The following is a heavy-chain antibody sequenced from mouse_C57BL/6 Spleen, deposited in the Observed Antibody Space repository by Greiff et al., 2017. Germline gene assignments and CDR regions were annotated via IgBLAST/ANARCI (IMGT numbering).Heavy chain of an antibody. CDR2: IYPGDGDT. CDR3: ARGGASTMVTTRYFDV. V-gene: IGHV1-82*01. D-gene: IGHD2-2*01. CDR1: GYAFSSSW. Sequence: VEPGASVKISCKASGYAFSSSWMNWVKQRPGKGLEWIGRIYPGDGDTNYNGKFKGKATLTADKSSSTAYMQLSSLTSEDSAVYFCARGGASTMVTTRYFDVWGTGTTVTVSS. J-gene: IGHJ1*03.